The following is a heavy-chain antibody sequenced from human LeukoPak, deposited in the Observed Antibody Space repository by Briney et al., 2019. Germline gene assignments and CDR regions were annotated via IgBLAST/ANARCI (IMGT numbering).Heavy chain of an antibody. J-gene: IGHJ5*02. V-gene: IGHV4-39*07. CDR1: GGSISSSSYY. CDR3: AAGTIRGVFGIDP. CDR2: IYYSGST. Sequence: PSETLSLTCTVSGGSISSSSYYWGWIRQPPGKGLEWIGSIYYSGSTYYNPSLKSRVTISVDTSKNQFSLKLSSVTAADTAVYYCAAGTIRGVFGIDPWGQGTLVTVSS. D-gene: IGHD3-16*01.